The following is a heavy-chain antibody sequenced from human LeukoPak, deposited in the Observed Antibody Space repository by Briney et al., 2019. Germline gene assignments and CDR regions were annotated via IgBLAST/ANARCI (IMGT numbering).Heavy chain of an antibody. CDR2: ISSSSSYI. V-gene: IGHV3-11*06. J-gene: IGHJ6*03. D-gene: IGHD1-26*01. Sequence: GSLRLSCAASGFTFSDYYMSWIRQAPGKGLEWVSSISSSSSYIYYADSVKGRFTISRDNAKNSLYLQMNSLRAEDTAVYYCARDWDHHMDVWGKGTTVTVSS. CDR1: GFTFSDYY. CDR3: ARDWDHHMDV.